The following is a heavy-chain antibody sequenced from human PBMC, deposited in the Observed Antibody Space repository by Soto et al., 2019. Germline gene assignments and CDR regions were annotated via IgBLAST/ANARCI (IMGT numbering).Heavy chain of an antibody. Sequence: QEQVVQSGPAMKEPGSSVKVSCRASGIMSSGYGFSWVRQAPGQGLEWVGRINPILDSTHYAQNLQGRVSITVDTSTDTAYLEVTSLRLEDTAIYFCATMKRARLDSWGRGTVVTVSS. V-gene: IGHV1-69*09. J-gene: IGHJ4*02. CDR1: GIMSSGYG. CDR3: ATMKRARLDS. CDR2: INPILDST. D-gene: IGHD6-25*01.